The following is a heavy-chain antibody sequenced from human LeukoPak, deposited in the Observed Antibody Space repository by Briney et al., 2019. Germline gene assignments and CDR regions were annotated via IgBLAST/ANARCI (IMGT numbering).Heavy chain of an antibody. CDR2: INWNGGST. CDR1: GFTFDDYG. CDR3: ARALNYYGSGSYYTPFDY. Sequence: GGSLRLSCAASGFTFDDYGMSWVRQAPGKGQEWVSGINWNGGSTGYADSVKGRFTISRDNARNSLYLQMNSLRAEDTALYYCARALNYYGSGSYYTPFDYWGQGTLVTVSS. D-gene: IGHD3-10*01. V-gene: IGHV3-20*04. J-gene: IGHJ4*02.